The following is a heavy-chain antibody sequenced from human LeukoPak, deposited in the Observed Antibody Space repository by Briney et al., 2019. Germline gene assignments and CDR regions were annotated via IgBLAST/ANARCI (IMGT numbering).Heavy chain of an antibody. Sequence: GGSLRLSCVGSGFIFGGYTMNWVRQAPGKGLEWVAVISYDGSIKYYADSVKGRFTISRDNSKNTLYLQMNSLRAEDTAVYYCARERDYDFWSGFDRGAFDIWGQGTMVTVSS. CDR3: ARERDYDFWSGFDRGAFDI. V-gene: IGHV3-30*19. CDR2: ISYDGSIK. CDR1: GFIFGGYT. D-gene: IGHD3-3*01. J-gene: IGHJ3*02.